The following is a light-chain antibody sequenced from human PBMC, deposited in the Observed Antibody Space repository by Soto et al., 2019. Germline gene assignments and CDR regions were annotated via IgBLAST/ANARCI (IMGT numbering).Light chain of an antibody. CDR3: QKYKNWPYT. CDR1: QSVSSN. V-gene: IGKV3-15*01. J-gene: IGKJ2*01. CDR2: GAS. Sequence: EIVMTQSPATLAVSPGERAALSCRASQSVSSNFAWYQQKPGQAPRLLIYGASSRATGTPARFSGSGSGTEFTLTSSSLQDDDFAFYYCQKYKNWPYTFGLGTKLEMK.